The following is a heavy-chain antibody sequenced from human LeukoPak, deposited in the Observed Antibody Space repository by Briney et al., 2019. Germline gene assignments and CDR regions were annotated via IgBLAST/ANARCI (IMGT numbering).Heavy chain of an antibody. CDR2: IRYDEVNK. Sequence: GGSLRLSCVASGFNFNTYGMHWVRQAPGKGLEWVTFIRYDEVNKYYADSVKGRFTISRDNSKNTLYLQMNSLRAEDTAVYYCARGGIAAAGTYYYYYYMDVWGKGTTVTVSS. J-gene: IGHJ6*03. V-gene: IGHV3-30*02. CDR3: ARGGIAAAGTYYYYYYMDV. CDR1: GFNFNTYG. D-gene: IGHD6-13*01.